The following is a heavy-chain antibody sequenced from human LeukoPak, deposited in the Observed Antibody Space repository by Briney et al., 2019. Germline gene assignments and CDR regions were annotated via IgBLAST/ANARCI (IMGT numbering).Heavy chain of an antibody. Sequence: GGSLRLSCAASGFTFSSYSMNWVRQAPGKGLEGVSSISSSSYIYYADSVKGRFTISRDNAKNSLYLQMNSLRAEDTAVYYCARDIGGWLQLRSAFDYWGQGTLVTVSS. V-gene: IGHV3-21*01. CDR1: GFTFSSYS. D-gene: IGHD5-24*01. J-gene: IGHJ4*02. CDR3: ARDIGGWLQLRSAFDY. CDR2: ISSSSYI.